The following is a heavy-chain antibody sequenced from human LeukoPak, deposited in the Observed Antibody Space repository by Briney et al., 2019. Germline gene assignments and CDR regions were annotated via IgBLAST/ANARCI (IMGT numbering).Heavy chain of an antibody. CDR2: ISYSGSST. CDR1: DFTFSTYG. CDR3: ARAPVGGRGYYYYYMDV. V-gene: IGHV3-23*01. D-gene: IGHD2-2*01. J-gene: IGHJ6*03. Sequence: GGSLRLSCAASDFTFSTYGMSWVRQAPGKGLEWVSGISYSGSSTYYADSVKGRFTISRDNAKNTLYLQMNSLRAEDTAVYYCARAPVGGRGYYYYYMDVWGKGTTVTVSS.